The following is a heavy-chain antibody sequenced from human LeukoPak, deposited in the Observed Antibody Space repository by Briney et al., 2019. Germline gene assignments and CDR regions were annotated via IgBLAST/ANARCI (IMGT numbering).Heavy chain of an antibody. Sequence: PGASLRLSCAASGFTFSSYRMHWGRQAPAKGPGWVAFVRYDGSNKYYAASVKGRFTTSRDNSKNPLYLQMNSLRAQATAVYYCAKIPYVFWSGYTQFDDWGQGTLVTVSS. D-gene: IGHD3-3*01. V-gene: IGHV3-30*02. CDR2: VRYDGSNK. CDR3: AKIPYVFWSGYTQFDD. CDR1: GFTFSSYR. J-gene: IGHJ4*02.